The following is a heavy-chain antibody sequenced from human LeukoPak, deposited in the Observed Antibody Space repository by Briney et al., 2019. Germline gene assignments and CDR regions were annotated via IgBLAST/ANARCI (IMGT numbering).Heavy chain of an antibody. CDR1: GYTFTNYA. CDR2: INTDTGNP. Sequence: ASVKVSCKASGYTFTNYAMNWVRQAPGQGLEWMGWINTDTGNPTYARGFIRRLVFSLDTSASTAYLQISSLKAEDTAVYYCARTLFGDQYQLLHNWFDPWGQGTLVTVSS. CDR3: ARTLFGDQYQLLHNWFDP. V-gene: IGHV7-4-1*02. J-gene: IGHJ5*02. D-gene: IGHD2-2*01.